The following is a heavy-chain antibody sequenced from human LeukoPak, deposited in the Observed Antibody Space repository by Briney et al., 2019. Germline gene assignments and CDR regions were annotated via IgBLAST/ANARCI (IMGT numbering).Heavy chain of an antibody. V-gene: IGHV4-59*01. CDR3: ARDPYGEYFDH. J-gene: IGHJ4*02. D-gene: IGHD3-10*01. CDR2: IYYSGST. CDR1: GGSISSYY. Sequence: PSETLSLACTVSGGSISSYYWSWIRQPPGKGLEWIGYIYYSGSTNYNPSLRSRVTISVHTSKNQSSLKLSSVTAADTAVYYCARDPYGEYFDHWGQGTLVTVSS.